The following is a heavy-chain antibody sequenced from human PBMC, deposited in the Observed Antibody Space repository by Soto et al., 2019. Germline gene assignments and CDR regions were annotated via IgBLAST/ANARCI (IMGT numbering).Heavy chain of an antibody. J-gene: IGHJ6*02. V-gene: IGHV1-46*01. CDR2: INPSGGST. CDR1: GYTFTSYY. CDR3: AVDTAMGNYYYYGMDV. Sequence: ASVKVSCKASGYTFTSYYMHWVRQAPGQGLEWMGIINPSGGSTSYAQKFQGRVTMTRDTSKNQFSLKLSSVTAADTAVYYCAVDTAMGNYYYYGMDVWGQGTTVTVSS. D-gene: IGHD5-18*01.